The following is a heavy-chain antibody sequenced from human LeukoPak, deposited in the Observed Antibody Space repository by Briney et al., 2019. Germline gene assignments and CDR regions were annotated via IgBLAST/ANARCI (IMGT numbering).Heavy chain of an antibody. CDR3: ARTLEGFDP. CDR2: IYYSGST. Sequence: PSETLSLTCTVSGGSISSYYWSWIRQPPGKGLEWIGYIYYSGSTNYNPSLKCRVTISVDTSKNQFSLKLSSVTAADTAVYYCARTLEGFDPWGQGTLVTVSS. CDR1: GGSISSYY. V-gene: IGHV4-59*01. J-gene: IGHJ5*02.